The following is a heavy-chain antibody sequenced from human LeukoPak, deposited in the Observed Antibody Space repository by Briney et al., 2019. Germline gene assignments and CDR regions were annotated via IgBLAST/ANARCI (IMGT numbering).Heavy chain of an antibody. CDR1: GFTVSSNY. D-gene: IGHD6-13*01. CDR2: IYSGGST. CDR3: ARDTSSSWYELRYGMDV. J-gene: IGHJ6*02. Sequence: GGSLRLSCAASGFTVSSNYMSWVRQAPGKGLEWVSVIYSGGSTYYADSVKGRFTISRDNSKNTLYLQMNSLRAEDTAVYYCARDTSSSWYELRYGMDVWGQGTTVTVSS. V-gene: IGHV3-66*01.